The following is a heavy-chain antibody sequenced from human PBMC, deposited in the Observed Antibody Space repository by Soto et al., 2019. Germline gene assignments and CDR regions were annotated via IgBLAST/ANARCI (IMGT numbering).Heavy chain of an antibody. J-gene: IGHJ4*02. CDR1: GGSVRGYY. CDR3: AREVSSYGSRYCDS. CDR2: IYYPGRT. D-gene: IGHD5-18*01. V-gene: IGHV4-59*02. Sequence: QVQLQESGPGLVKPSETLSLTCTVSGGSVRGYYWTWIRHPPGKGLEWIGNIYYPGRTKSNPSLKSRVSISVDTSENPFSLKLSSVPAADTAVSYCAREVSSYGSRYCDSWGQGTLVTVSS.